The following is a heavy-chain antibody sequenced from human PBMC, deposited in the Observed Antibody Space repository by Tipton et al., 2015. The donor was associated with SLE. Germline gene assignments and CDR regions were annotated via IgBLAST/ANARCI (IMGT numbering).Heavy chain of an antibody. CDR1: GVSINSFY. J-gene: IGHJ5*02. CDR2: IYYSGRN. Sequence: TLSLTCTVSGVSINSFYWRWIRQPPGKGLEWIGYIYYSGRNNYNPSLKTRVTMSVDTSKSQFSLKLTSVTAADTAVYYCARTTEYFDPWGQGTLVTVSS. CDR3: ARTTEYFDP. D-gene: IGHD1-1*01. V-gene: IGHV4-59*08.